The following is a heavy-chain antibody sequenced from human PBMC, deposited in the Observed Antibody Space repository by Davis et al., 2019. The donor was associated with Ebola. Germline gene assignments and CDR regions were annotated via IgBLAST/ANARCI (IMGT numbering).Heavy chain of an antibody. CDR1: GFTFDDYT. D-gene: IGHD3-22*01. CDR2: ISWDGGST. V-gene: IGHV3-43*01. CDR3: AKDAHPDYYDNFSGGNYYFDY. Sequence: PGGSLRLSCAASGFTFDDYTMHWVRQAPGKGLEWVSLISWDGGSTYYADSVKGRFTISRDNSKNSLYLQMNSLRTEDTALYYCAKDAHPDYYDNFSGGNYYFDYWGQGTLVTVSS. J-gene: IGHJ4*02.